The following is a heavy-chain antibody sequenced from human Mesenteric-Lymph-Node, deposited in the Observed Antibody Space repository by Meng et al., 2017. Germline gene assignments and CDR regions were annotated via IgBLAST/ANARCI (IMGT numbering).Heavy chain of an antibody. CDR2: IIPIFGVA. V-gene: IGHV1-69*01. CDR1: GGTFSSYS. CDR3: AVILTGYLSSVPY. D-gene: IGHD3-9*01. Sequence: VHLVQSGAEVKEPGSSGKGSCKASGGTFSSYSVSWLRRAPGQGLEWMGYIIPIFGVADYAQKFQGRVTITADESTSTAYMELSSLRSEDTAVYYCAVILTGYLSSVPYWGQGTLVTVSS. J-gene: IGHJ4*02.